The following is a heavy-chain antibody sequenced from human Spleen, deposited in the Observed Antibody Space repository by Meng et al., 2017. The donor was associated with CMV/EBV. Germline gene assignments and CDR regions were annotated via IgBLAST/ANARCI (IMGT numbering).Heavy chain of an antibody. CDR1: GFTFSSYA. Sequence: GGSLRLSCAASGFTFSSYAMSWVRQAPGKGLEWVSAISGSGGSTYYADSVKGRFTISRDNSKNTLYLQMNSLRAEDTAEYYCASIKSSGQNYYYYYPMGVWGQGTTVTVSS. V-gene: IGHV3-23*01. J-gene: IGHJ6*02. D-gene: IGHD6-19*01. CDR3: ASIKSSGQNYYYYYPMGV. CDR2: ISGSGGST.